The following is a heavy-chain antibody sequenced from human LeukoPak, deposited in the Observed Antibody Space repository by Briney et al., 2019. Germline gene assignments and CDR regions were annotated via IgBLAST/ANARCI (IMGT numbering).Heavy chain of an antibody. J-gene: IGHJ4*02. CDR2: ISAYNGNT. D-gene: IGHD5-12*01. CDR1: GYTFTSYG. Sequence: GASVKVSCKASGYTFTSYGISWVRQAPGQGLEGMGWISAYNGNTNYAQKLQGRVTMTTDTSTSTAYMELRSLRSDDTAVYYCARDMARRLRLFEGRLYWGQGTLVTVSS. CDR3: ARDMARRLRLFEGRLY. V-gene: IGHV1-18*01.